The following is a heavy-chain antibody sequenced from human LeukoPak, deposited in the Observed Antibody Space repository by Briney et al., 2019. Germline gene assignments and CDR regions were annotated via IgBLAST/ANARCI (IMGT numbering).Heavy chain of an antibody. CDR3: ARGPPYGGNSGWYFGL. Sequence: MTSETLSLTCTVSGGSITSGDYYWNWIRQPPGKGLEWIGSIYYSGSTYYNPSLKSRVTISVDTSKNQFSLKLSSVTATDTAVYYRARGPPYGGNSGWYFGLWGRGTLVTVSS. CDR2: IYYSGST. V-gene: IGHV4-30-4*01. CDR1: GGSITSGDYY. D-gene: IGHD4-23*01. J-gene: IGHJ2*01.